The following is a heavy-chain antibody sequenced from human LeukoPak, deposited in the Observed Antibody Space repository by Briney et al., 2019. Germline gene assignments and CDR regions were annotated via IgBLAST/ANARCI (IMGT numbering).Heavy chain of an antibody. J-gene: IGHJ4*02. CDR1: GGSISGSNW. CDR2: IYHGGSI. V-gene: IGHV4-4*02. Sequence: SETLSLTCAVSGGSISGSNWWTWVRQSPGKGLEWIGEIYHGGSINYNPSLKSRVTISVDKSKNQFSLNVNSVTAADTAVYYCARTGNTAMVPLDYWGQGTLVTVSS. D-gene: IGHD5-18*01. CDR3: ARTGNTAMVPLDY.